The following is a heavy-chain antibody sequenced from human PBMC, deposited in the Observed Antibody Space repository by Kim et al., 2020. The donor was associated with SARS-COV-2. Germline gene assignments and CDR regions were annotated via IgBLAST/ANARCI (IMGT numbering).Heavy chain of an antibody. CDR3: ARGPNDYSNYLYYYYYMDV. V-gene: IGHV3-30*04. J-gene: IGHJ6*03. CDR2: ISYDGSNK. CDR1: GFTFSSYA. Sequence: GGSLRLSCAASGFTFSSYAMHWVRQAPGKGLEWVAVISYDGSNKYYADSVKGRFTISRDNSKNTLYLQMNSLRAEDTAVYYCARGPNDYSNYLYYYYYMDVWGKGTTVTVSS. D-gene: IGHD4-4*01.